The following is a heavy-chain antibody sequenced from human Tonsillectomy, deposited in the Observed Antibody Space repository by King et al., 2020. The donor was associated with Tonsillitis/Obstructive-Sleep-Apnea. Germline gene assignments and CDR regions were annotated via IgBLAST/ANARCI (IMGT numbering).Heavy chain of an antibody. CDR2: ISWDEDK. Sequence: VTLKESGPTLVNLTQHLTLPCTLSGFPLSTSGVGVGWIRQPTGKTLEGRTPISWDEDKRYSPSLKSRLTITTDTSKNQVVLSMTYMNPVDTATYDCAHVRSSMVAAVRGYFDYWGQGTLVTVSS. D-gene: IGHD2-15*01. CDR1: GFPLSTSGVG. CDR3: AHVRSSMVAAVRGYFDY. V-gene: IGHV2-5*02. J-gene: IGHJ4*02.